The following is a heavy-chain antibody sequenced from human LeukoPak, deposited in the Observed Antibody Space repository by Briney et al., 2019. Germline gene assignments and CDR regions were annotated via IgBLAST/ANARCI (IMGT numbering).Heavy chain of an antibody. J-gene: IGHJ4*02. Sequence: ASVKVSCKASGYTFTSYDINWVRQATGQGLEWMGWMNPNSGNTGYAQTFQGRVTMTRNTSISTAYMELSSLRSEDTAVYYCARAVEMATIVVDYWGQGTLVTVSS. D-gene: IGHD5-24*01. CDR3: ARAVEMATIVVDY. CDR2: MNPNSGNT. CDR1: GYTFTSYD. V-gene: IGHV1-8*01.